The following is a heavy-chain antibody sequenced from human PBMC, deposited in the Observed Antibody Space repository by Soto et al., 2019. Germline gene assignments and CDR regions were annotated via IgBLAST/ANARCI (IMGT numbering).Heavy chain of an antibody. CDR2: IFHSGSA. J-gene: IGHJ5*02. D-gene: IGHD5-18*01. CDR3: AREDTAMTP. CDR1: GGSVSSGSYY. V-gene: IGHV4-61*01. Sequence: SETLSLTCTVSGGSVSSGSYYWSWIRQPPGKGLEWIGYIFHSGSATYNPSLKSRVTISLDTSKNQFSLKLTPVTAADTAVYYCAREDTAMTPWGQGTLVTVSS.